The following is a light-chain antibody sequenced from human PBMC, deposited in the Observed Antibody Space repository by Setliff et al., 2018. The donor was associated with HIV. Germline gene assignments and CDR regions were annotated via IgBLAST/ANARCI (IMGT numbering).Light chain of an antibody. CDR3: SSYTSSSTYV. Sequence: QSALTQPASVSGAPGQSITISCTGTSSDVGGYKYVSWYQQHPGRAPKLMIYDVSNRPSGVSNRFSVSKSGNTASLTISGLQAEDEADYYCSSYTSSSTYVFGTGTKVTVL. J-gene: IGLJ1*01. CDR2: DVS. V-gene: IGLV2-14*03. CDR1: SSDVGGYKY.